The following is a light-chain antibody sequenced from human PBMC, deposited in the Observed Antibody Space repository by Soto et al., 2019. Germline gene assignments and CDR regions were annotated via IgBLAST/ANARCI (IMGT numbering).Light chain of an antibody. CDR3: QQYDNWPPVT. Sequence: EIVMTQSPATLSVSPGEKGTLSCRASQNIRRNLAWYQQKPGQAPRLLIYQASTRAPGVPARFTGGGSGTEFTLSISSLQSDDFAVYYCQQYDNWPPVTFGGGTKADIK. J-gene: IGKJ4*01. CDR2: QAS. V-gene: IGKV3-15*01. CDR1: QNIRRN.